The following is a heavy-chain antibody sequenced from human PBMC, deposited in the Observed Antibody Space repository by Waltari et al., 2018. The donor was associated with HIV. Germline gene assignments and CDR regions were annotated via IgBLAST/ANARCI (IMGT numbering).Heavy chain of an antibody. CDR1: GGSICSGGSY. CDR2: IYYSGST. D-gene: IGHD3-3*01. V-gene: IGHV4-31*03. CDR3: ARDFDYGMDV. Sequence: QVQLQESGPGLVKPSQTLSLPCTVSGGSICSGGSYRSWIRQHPGKGLEWIGYIYYSGSTYYNPSLKSRVTISVDTSKNQFSLKLSSVTAADTAVYYCARDFDYGMDVWGQGTTVTVSS. J-gene: IGHJ6*02.